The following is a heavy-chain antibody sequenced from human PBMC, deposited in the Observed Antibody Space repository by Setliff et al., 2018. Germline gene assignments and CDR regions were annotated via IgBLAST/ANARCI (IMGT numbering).Heavy chain of an antibody. CDR2: IKSKTDGGAI. J-gene: IGHJ6*03. V-gene: IGHV3-15*07. Sequence: GGSLRLSCAASGFTFNNAWMNWVRQAPGKGLEWVGRIKSKTDGGAIDYAAPVKGRFTISRDDSKNTLFLQMNNLKIEDTAVYYCTTWPENGGYYYYYYMDVWGKGTTVTVSS. D-gene: IGHD3-16*01. CDR3: TTWPENGGYYYYYYMDV. CDR1: GFTFNNAW.